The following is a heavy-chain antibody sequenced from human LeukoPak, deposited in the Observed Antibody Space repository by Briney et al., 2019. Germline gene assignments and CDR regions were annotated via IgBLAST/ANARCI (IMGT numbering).Heavy chain of an antibody. CDR3: ARGMGYCSGGSCYGRSYFDF. Sequence: TSETLSLTCAVSGGSISSGGYSWSWVRQPPGKGLEWIGYIYHSGSTYYNPSLKSRVTISLDRSKNQFSLKLTSVTAADTAVYYWARGMGYCSGGSCYGRSYFDFWGQGTLVTVSS. CDR1: GGSISSGGYS. V-gene: IGHV4-30-2*01. J-gene: IGHJ4*02. CDR2: IYHSGST. D-gene: IGHD2-15*01.